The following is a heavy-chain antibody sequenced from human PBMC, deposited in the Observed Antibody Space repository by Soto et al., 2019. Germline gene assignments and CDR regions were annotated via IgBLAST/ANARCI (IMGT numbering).Heavy chain of an antibody. J-gene: IGHJ4*02. V-gene: IGHV4-4*07. CDR3: ARDYSSNWYSDY. Sequence: SETLSLTCTVSGGSISYYYWSWIRQPAGKGLEWIGRIYTSGSTNYNPSLKSRVTMSVDTSKNQFSLKLSSLTAADTAVYYCARDYSSNWYSDYWGQGTLVTVSS. D-gene: IGHD6-13*01. CDR2: IYTSGST. CDR1: GGSISYYY.